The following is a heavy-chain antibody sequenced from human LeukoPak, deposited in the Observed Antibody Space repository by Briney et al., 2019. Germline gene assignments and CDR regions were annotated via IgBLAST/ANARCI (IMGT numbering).Heavy chain of an antibody. V-gene: IGHV5-51*01. D-gene: IGHD3-10*01. CDR3: ARHKVVPYYASGSHGFDY. CDR1: GYSFTSYW. Sequence: GESLKISCKGSGYSFTSYWIGWVRQMPGKGLEWMGIIYPGDSDTRYSPSFQGQVTISADKSISTAYLQWSSLKASDTAMYYCARHKVVPYYASGSHGFDYWGQGTLVTVSS. CDR2: IYPGDSDT. J-gene: IGHJ4*02.